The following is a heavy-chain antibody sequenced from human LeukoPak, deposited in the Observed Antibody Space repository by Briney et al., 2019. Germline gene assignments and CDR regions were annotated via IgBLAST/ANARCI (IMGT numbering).Heavy chain of an antibody. Sequence: PGGSLRLSCVASGFTLSSHNINWVRQAPGKGLEWVSVIYSGGSTYYADSVKGRFTISRDNSKNTLYLQMNSLRAEDTAVYYCARPPAYCGGDCYTDYWGQGTLVTVSS. D-gene: IGHD2-21*02. CDR1: GFTLSSHN. J-gene: IGHJ4*02. CDR2: IYSGGST. V-gene: IGHV3-53*01. CDR3: ARPPAYCGGDCYTDY.